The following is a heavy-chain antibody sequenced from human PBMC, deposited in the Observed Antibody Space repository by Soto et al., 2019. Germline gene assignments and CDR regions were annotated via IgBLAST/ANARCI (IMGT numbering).Heavy chain of an antibody. J-gene: IGHJ6*02. CDR2: ISSSGSTI. CDR1: VFTFISYE. Sequence: GGSLRLSCAASVFTFISYEMNWVRQAPGKGLEWVSYISSSGSTIYYADSVKGRFTISRDNAKNSLYLQMNSLRAEDTAVYYCARLDCSSTSCYRHYGMDVWGQGTTGTVSS. V-gene: IGHV3-48*03. CDR3: ARLDCSSTSCYRHYGMDV. D-gene: IGHD2-2*02.